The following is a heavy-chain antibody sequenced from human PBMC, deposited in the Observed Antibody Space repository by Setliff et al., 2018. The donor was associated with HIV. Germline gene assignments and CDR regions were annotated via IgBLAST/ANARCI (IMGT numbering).Heavy chain of an antibody. V-gene: IGHV3-7*01. CDR3: ASGHLKVGDAFHI. CDR2: IKGDGSDQ. Sequence: GGSLRLSCVASGLSFSRYWMSWVRQAPGKGLEWVANIKGDGSDQYYMDSVRGRFIISRDNSKSTVYLEMNSLTFDDTAMYYCASGHLKVGDAFHIWGQGTMVTVSS. D-gene: IGHD1-26*01. J-gene: IGHJ3*02. CDR1: GLSFSRYW.